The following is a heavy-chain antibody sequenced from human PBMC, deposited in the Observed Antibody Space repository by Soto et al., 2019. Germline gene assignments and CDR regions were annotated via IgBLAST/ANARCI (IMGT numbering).Heavy chain of an antibody. CDR3: ARALFTTGYNWFDP. CDR2: INAGNGNT. J-gene: IGHJ5*02. Sequence: ASVKVSCKASGYTFTSYAMHWVRQAPGQRLEWMGWINAGNGNTKYSQKFQGRVTITRDTSASTAYMELSSLRSEDTAVYYCARALFTTGYNWFDPWGQGTLVTVSS. CDR1: GYTFTSYA. V-gene: IGHV1-3*01. D-gene: IGHD1-1*01.